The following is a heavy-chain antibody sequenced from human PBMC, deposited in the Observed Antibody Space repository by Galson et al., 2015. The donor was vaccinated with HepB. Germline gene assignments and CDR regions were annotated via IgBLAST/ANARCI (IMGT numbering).Heavy chain of an antibody. J-gene: IGHJ1*01. V-gene: IGHV3-9*01. D-gene: IGHD6-13*01. Sequence: SLRLSCAASGFTFDDYAMHWVRQAPGKGLEWVSGISWNSGSIGYADSVKGRFTISGDNAKNSLYLQMNSLRAEDTALYYCALSGGSWYVEYFQHWGQGTLVTVSS. CDR3: ALSGGSWYVEYFQH. CDR1: GFTFDDYA. CDR2: ISWNSGSI.